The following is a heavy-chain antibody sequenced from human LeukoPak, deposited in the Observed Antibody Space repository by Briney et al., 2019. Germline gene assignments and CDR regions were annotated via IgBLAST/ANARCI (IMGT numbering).Heavy chain of an antibody. Sequence: GGSLRLSCTASGFPFSDHYIDWVRQAPGKGLEWVGRSRPKANDYTTDFAASVRGRFTISRDDSKNLLYLQMNSLKSEDTAVYYCTRVLSIVGATIIDYWGQGTLDTVSS. CDR2: SRPKANDYTT. J-gene: IGHJ4*02. V-gene: IGHV3-72*01. CDR3: TRVLSIVGATIIDY. D-gene: IGHD1-26*01. CDR1: GFPFSDHY.